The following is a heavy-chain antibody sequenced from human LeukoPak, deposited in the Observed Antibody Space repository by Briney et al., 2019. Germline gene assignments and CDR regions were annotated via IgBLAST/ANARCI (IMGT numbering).Heavy chain of an antibody. CDR3: ALSGYYDSSGYYSAHAYGAFDI. J-gene: IGHJ3*02. CDR2: IYHSGST. D-gene: IGHD3-22*01. CDR1: GYSISSGYY. Sequence: SETLSLTCTVSGYSISSGYYWGWIRQPPGKGLEWIGSIYHSGSTYYNPSLKSRVTISVDTSKNQFSLKLSSVTAADTAVYYCALSGYYDSSGYYSAHAYGAFDIWGQGTMVTVSS. V-gene: IGHV4-38-2*02.